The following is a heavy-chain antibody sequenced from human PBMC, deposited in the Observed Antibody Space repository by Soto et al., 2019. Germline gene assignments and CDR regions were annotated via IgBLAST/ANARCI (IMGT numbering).Heavy chain of an antibody. J-gene: IGHJ4*02. CDR1: GFTFSNVW. CDR3: TPLALKYNSDWYPLSD. V-gene: IGHV3-15*07. Sequence: EVQLVESGGGLVKPGGSLRLSCAGSGFTFSNVWMNWVHQAPGKGLEGVGRIKSETDGGTIDYAAPVKGRVTISRDDSNNTLDLQMNSLKTEDTATYYCTPLALKYNSDWYPLSDWGQGPRVTVSS. D-gene: IGHD6-19*01. CDR2: IKSETDGGTI.